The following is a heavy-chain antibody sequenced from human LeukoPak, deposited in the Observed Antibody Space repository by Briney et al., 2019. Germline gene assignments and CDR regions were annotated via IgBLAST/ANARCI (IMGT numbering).Heavy chain of an antibody. J-gene: IGHJ4*02. CDR3: ARSQRDYDYVWGSFPIDY. CDR2: ISAYNGNT. Sequence: ASVKVSCKASGYTFTSYGISWVRQAPGQGLGWMGWISAYNGNTNYAQKLQGRVTMTTDTSTSTAYMELRSLRSDDTAVYYCARSQRDYDYVWGSFPIDYWGQGTLVTVSS. CDR1: GYTFTSYG. V-gene: IGHV1-18*01. D-gene: IGHD3-16*01.